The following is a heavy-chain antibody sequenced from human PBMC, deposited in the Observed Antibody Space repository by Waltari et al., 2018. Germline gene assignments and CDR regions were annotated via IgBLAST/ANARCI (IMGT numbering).Heavy chain of an antibody. V-gene: IGHV4-34*01. CDR3: ARHRLDSSGWGVYGMDV. Sequence: QVQLQQWGAGLLKPSETLSLTCAVYGGSFSGYYWSWIRQPPWKGLEWIGEINHSGSTTDNPSLKSRVTISVDTSKNQFSLKLSSVTAADTAVYYCARHRLDSSGWGVYGMDVWGQGTTVTVSS. D-gene: IGHD6-19*01. CDR2: INHSGST. CDR1: GGSFSGYY. J-gene: IGHJ6*02.